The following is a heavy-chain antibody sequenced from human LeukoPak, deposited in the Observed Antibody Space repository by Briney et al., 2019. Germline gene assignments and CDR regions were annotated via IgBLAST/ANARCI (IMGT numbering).Heavy chain of an antibody. CDR2: IHYTGTT. CDR1: GGSIRSSSYN. CDR3: ARTGGSFYFYYYMDV. D-gene: IGHD1-26*01. V-gene: IGHV4-39*07. J-gene: IGHJ6*03. Sequence: SETLSLTCTVSGGSIRSSSYNWGWVRQPPGKGLEWIGSIHYTGTTFYNPSLKSRVTISVDTSKNQFSLKLRSVTAADTAVYYCARTGGSFYFYYYMDVWGKGTTVTVSS.